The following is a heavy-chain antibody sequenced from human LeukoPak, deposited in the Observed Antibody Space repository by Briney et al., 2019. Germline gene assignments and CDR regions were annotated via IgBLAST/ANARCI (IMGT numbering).Heavy chain of an antibody. CDR2: ISSSGSTI. D-gene: IGHD2-21*02. CDR3: ARFPNIVVVTAIPD. J-gene: IGHJ4*02. Sequence: GGSLRLSCAASGFTFSDYYMSWIRQAPGKGLEWVSYISSSGSTIYYADSVKGRFTISRDNAKNSLYLQMNSLRAEDTAVCYCARFPNIVVVTAIPDWGQGTLVTVSS. V-gene: IGHV3-11*01. CDR1: GFTFSDYY.